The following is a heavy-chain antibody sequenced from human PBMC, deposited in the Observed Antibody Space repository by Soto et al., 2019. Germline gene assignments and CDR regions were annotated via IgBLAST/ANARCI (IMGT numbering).Heavy chain of an antibody. J-gene: IGHJ2*01. CDR2: IIPIFGTA. V-gene: IGHV1-69*05. Sequence: SVKVSCKASGGTFSSYAISWVRQAPGQGREWMGGIIPIFGTANYAQKFQGRVTITTDESTSTAYMELSSLRSEDTAVYYCAGKSEYYYDSSGPPYWYFDLWGRGXLVT. CDR1: GGTFSSYA. D-gene: IGHD3-22*01. CDR3: AGKSEYYYDSSGPPYWYFDL.